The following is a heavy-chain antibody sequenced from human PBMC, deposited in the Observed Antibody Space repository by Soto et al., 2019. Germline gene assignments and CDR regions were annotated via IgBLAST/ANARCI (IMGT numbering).Heavy chain of an antibody. J-gene: IGHJ6*02. Sequence: GASVKVSCKASGYTFTSYYMHWVRQAPGQGLEWMGIINPSGGSTSYAQKFQGRVTMTRDTSTSTVYMELSSLRSEDTAVYYCARGPLISGDYGDYGPSTDYYYDMDVWGQGTTVTVSS. V-gene: IGHV1-46*01. D-gene: IGHD4-17*01. CDR1: GYTFTSYY. CDR3: ARGPLISGDYGDYGPSTDYYYDMDV. CDR2: INPSGGST.